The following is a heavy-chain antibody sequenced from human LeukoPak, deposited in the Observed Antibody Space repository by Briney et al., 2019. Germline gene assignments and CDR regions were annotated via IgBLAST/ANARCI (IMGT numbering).Heavy chain of an antibody. J-gene: IGHJ4*02. Sequence: QPGGSLRLSCSASGFTFSSYGMHWVRQAPGKGLEWVAVISYDGSNKYYADSVKGRFTISRDNSKNTLYLQMNSLTAEDTAVYYCAKSPFWGQGTLVTVSS. CDR3: AKSPF. CDR1: GFTFSSYG. V-gene: IGHV3-30*18. CDR2: ISYDGSNK.